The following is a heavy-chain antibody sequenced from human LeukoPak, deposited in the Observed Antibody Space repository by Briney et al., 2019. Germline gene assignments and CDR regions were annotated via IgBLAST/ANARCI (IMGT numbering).Heavy chain of an antibody. Sequence: GESLKISCKGSGYSFTSYWIGWVRQMPGKGLEWMGIIYPGDPDTRYSASFQGQVTISADKTISTAYLQWSSLKAWDTAMHYCARGRSGYYSLNYWGQGTLVTVSS. CDR2: IYPGDPDT. CDR1: GYSFTSYW. J-gene: IGHJ4*02. V-gene: IGHV5-51*01. D-gene: IGHD3-22*01. CDR3: ARGRSGYYSLNY.